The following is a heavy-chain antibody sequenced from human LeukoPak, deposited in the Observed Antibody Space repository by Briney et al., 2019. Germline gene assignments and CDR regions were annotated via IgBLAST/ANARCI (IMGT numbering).Heavy chain of an antibody. CDR3: ARDSGTTGEVKFDP. CDR1: GGSISRYY. CDR2: IYGSGST. J-gene: IGHJ5*02. D-gene: IGHD3-10*01. V-gene: IGHV4-4*07. Sequence: SETLSLSCTVSGGSISRYYWGWIRQPAGKGLQWIGRIYGSGSTTYNPSLKSRLTMSVDTSKNQFSLKLSSMTAADTAIYYCARDSGTTGEVKFDPWGQGILVTVSS.